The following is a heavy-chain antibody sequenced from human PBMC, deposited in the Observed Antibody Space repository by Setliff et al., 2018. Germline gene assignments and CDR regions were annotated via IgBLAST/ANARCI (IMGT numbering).Heavy chain of an antibody. CDR1: GGSFSGYY. D-gene: IGHD4-4*01. Sequence: ASETLSLTCTVYGGSFSGYYWSWIRQPPGKGLEWIGEINHSGSTNYNPSLKSRVTISVDTSKNQFSPKLSSVTAADTAVYYCARAYSYYYYYMDVWGKGTTVTVSS. V-gene: IGHV4-34*01. CDR3: ARAYSYYYYYMDV. CDR2: INHSGST. J-gene: IGHJ6*03.